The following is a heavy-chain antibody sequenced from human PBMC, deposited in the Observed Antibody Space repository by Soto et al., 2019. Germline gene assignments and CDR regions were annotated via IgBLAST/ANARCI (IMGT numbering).Heavy chain of an antibody. Sequence: SETLSLTCAVSGRSISSGCYSWSWIRQPPGKGLEWVGYIYHSGTTNYNPSLKNRVTISIDTSKNQFSLKLSSVTAADTAVYSCARGVRGRKIFDYWGQGALVTVSS. CDR2: IYHSGTT. CDR3: ARGVRGRKIFDY. CDR1: GRSISSGCYS. J-gene: IGHJ4*02. V-gene: IGHV4-30-2*01. D-gene: IGHD3-10*01.